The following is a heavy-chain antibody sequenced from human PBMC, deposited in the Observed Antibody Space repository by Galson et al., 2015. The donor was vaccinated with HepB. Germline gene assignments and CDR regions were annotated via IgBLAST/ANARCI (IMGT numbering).Heavy chain of an antibody. CDR1: GYTFTSYG. Sequence: SVKVSCKASGYTFTSYGINWVRQAPGQGLEWMGWINTNTGNPTYAQGFTGRFVFSLDTSVSTAYLQISSLKADDTAVFYCARTYCAGDCYGDYWGQGTLVTVSS. CDR2: INTNTGNP. V-gene: IGHV7-4-1*02. CDR3: ARTYCAGDCYGDY. D-gene: IGHD2-21*02. J-gene: IGHJ4*02.